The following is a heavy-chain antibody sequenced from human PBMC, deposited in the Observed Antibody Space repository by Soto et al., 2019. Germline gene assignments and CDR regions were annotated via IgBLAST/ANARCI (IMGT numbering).Heavy chain of an antibody. V-gene: IGHV4-39*01. CDR1: GGSISSSSYY. D-gene: IGHD6-19*01. Sequence: NPSETLSLTCTVSGGSISSSSYYWGWIRQPPGKGLEWIGSIYYSGSTYYNPSLKSRVTISVDTSNSQFSLELSSVTAADTAVYYCARGLITGSHYSGGWYYFDSWGQGTQVTVSS. J-gene: IGHJ4*02. CDR2: IYYSGST. CDR3: ARGLITGSHYSGGWYYFDS.